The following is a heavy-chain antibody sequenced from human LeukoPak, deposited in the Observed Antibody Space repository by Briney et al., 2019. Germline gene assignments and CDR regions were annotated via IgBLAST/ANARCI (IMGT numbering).Heavy chain of an antibody. D-gene: IGHD3-10*01. CDR3: ARVWGAFSPYYYCSGSYSPAYFYY. CDR1: GGTFSSYA. Sequence: ASVKVSCKASGGTFSSYAIRWVRQAPGQGLEWMGGIIPIFGTANYAQKFQGRVTITADESTSTAYMELSSLRSEDTAVYYCARVWGAFSPYYYCSGSYSPAYFYYWGPGTLVTVSS. J-gene: IGHJ4*02. V-gene: IGHV1-69*13. CDR2: IIPIFGTA.